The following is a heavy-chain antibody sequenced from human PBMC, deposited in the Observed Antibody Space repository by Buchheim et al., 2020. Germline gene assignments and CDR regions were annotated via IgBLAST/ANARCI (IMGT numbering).Heavy chain of an antibody. V-gene: IGHV5-51*01. CDR3: ARRCKSCGSSSADYYYGVDV. Sequence: EVQLVQSGAEVKKPGESLKISCKSSGYSFNRYWIGWVRQMPGKGLDWMGIIYVGDSDTRYCPSFQGRVTISADRSISTAYLQWSSLKASDTAIYYCARRCKSCGSSSADYYYGVDVWGQGTT. D-gene: IGHD6-6*01. J-gene: IGHJ6*02. CDR2: IYVGDSDT. CDR1: GYSFNRYW.